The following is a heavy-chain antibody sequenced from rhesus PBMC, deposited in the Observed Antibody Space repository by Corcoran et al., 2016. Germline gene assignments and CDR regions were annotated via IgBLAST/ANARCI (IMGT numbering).Heavy chain of an antibody. V-gene: IGHV4-65*01. J-gene: IGHJ4*01. Sequence: QVQLQESGPGRVKPSETLSLTCAVSGGSVSSRNRWSWIRQPPGKGLEWIGYISGSRGSTYYNPSLQCRVPISSDTSKNQFAQRLSSVTAADTAVYYCARVGYWGGYYFDYWGQGVLVTVSS. D-gene: IGHD3-34*01. CDR1: GGSVSSRNR. CDR3: ARVGYWGGYYFDY. CDR2: ISGSRGST.